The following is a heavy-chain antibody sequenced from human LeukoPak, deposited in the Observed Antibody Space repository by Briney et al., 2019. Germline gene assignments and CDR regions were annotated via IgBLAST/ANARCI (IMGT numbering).Heavy chain of an antibody. V-gene: IGHV3-23*01. Sequence: GGSLRLSHAASGFTFSSYALSCAPQAPGKGRECGSYLNGSAGSTYYADSVKGRFSISRDNSKSTLYLQMNSLRAEDTAVYYCAEVGSERRLNGNVDYWGQGTLVTVSS. CDR2: LNGSAGST. J-gene: IGHJ4*02. CDR1: GFTFSSYA. CDR3: AEVGSERRLNGNVDY. D-gene: IGHD1-26*01.